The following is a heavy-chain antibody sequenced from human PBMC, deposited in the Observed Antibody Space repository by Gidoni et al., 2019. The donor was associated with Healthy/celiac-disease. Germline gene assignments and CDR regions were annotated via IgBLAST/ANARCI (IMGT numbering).Heavy chain of an antibody. CDR3: ARDKTPGRDYYDSSGYSLPGY. CDR1: GFTFSSYA. Sequence: QVQLVESGGGVVQPGRSLRLSCAASGFTFSSYAMHWGRQAPGQGLEWVAVISYDGSNKYYADSVKGRFTISRDNSKNPLYLQMNSLRAEDTAVYYCARDKTPGRDYYDSSGYSLPGYWGQGTLVTVSS. V-gene: IGHV3-30-3*01. J-gene: IGHJ4*02. CDR2: ISYDGSNK. D-gene: IGHD3-22*01.